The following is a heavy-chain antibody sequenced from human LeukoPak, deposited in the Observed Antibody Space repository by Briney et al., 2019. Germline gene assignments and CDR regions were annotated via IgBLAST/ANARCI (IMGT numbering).Heavy chain of an antibody. V-gene: IGHV3-23*01. Sequence: PGGSLRLSCGASGFPFSDYALSWVRQAPGKGLQWVSSIISSGGSTYYADSVRGRFTISRDNSKNTVYLQMNTLRAEDTAVYYCAKGAGGSYGLYYFDYWGQGTLVTVSS. D-gene: IGHD3-10*01. CDR2: IISSGGST. J-gene: IGHJ4*02. CDR1: GFPFSDYA. CDR3: AKGAGGSYGLYYFDY.